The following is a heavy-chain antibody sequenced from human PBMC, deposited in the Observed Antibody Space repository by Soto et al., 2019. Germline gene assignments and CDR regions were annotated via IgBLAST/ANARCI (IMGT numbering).Heavy chain of an antibody. CDR3: ARDLRYCSSTSCYAYDY. D-gene: IGHD2-2*01. J-gene: IGHJ4*02. CDR2: INPSGGST. Sequence: GASVTVSCTASVYTFTSYYMHWVRQAPGQGLEWMGIINPSGGSTSYAQKFQGRVTMTRDTSTSTVYMELSSLRSEDTAVYYCARDLRYCSSTSCYAYDYWGQGTLVTVSS. V-gene: IGHV1-46*03. CDR1: VYTFTSYY.